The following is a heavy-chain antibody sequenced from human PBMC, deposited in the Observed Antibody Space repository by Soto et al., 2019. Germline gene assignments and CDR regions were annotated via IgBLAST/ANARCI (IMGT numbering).Heavy chain of an antibody. CDR2: IIPIFGTA. Sequence: QVQLVQSGAEVKKPGSSVKVSCKASGGTFSSYAISWVRQAPGQGLEWMGGIIPIFGTANYAQKFQGRVTITADESTSTAYMDLSSLRSEDTAVYYCARPTGYSSSWDSYGMDAWGQGTTVTVSS. CDR3: ARPTGYSSSWDSYGMDA. D-gene: IGHD6-13*01. J-gene: IGHJ6*02. CDR1: GGTFSSYA. V-gene: IGHV1-69*01.